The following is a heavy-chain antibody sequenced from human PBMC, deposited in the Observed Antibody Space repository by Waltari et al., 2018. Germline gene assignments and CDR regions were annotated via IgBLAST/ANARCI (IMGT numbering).Heavy chain of an antibody. D-gene: IGHD5-18*01. CDR3: VRESRKDLWLVLYS. Sequence: DVELVESGGGLVQPGGSLRLSCAASGFDFSSYDMNWVRQAPGKGVEWISSISNSGTKIKDADSVRGRFTTSRDNAKKSLSLQLTSLRAEDTAVYYCVRESRKDLWLVLYSWGQGTLVTVSS. CDR1: GFDFSSYD. J-gene: IGHJ1*01. CDR2: ISNSGTKI. V-gene: IGHV3-48*03.